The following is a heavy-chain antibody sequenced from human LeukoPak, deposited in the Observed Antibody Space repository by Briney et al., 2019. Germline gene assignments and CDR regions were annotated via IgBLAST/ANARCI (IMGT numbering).Heavy chain of an antibody. CDR2: ISRSSSYI. V-gene: IGHV3-21*01. J-gene: IGHJ4*02. Sequence: GGSLRLSCAASGFTFSTYSMNWVRQAPGKGLEWVSSISRSSSYIYYADSVKGRFTISRDSAKNSLYLQMNSLRAEDTAVYYCARTRTTVEQSFDYWGQGTLVTVSS. CDR1: GFTFSTYS. D-gene: IGHD4-23*01. CDR3: ARTRTTVEQSFDY.